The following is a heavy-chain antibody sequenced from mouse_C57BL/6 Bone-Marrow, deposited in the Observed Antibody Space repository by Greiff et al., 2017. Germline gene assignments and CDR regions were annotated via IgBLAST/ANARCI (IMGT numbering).Heavy chain of an antibody. Sequence: QVQLQQPGAELVMPGASVKLSCKASGYTFTSYWMHWVKQRPGQGLEWIGEIDPSDSYTNYNQKFKGKSTLTVDKSSSTAYMQLSSLTSEDSAVYYCARQLRLRMFAYWGQGTLVTVSA. CDR1: GYTFTSYW. V-gene: IGHV1-69*01. D-gene: IGHD3-2*02. CDR3: ARQLRLRMFAY. J-gene: IGHJ3*01. CDR2: IDPSDSYT.